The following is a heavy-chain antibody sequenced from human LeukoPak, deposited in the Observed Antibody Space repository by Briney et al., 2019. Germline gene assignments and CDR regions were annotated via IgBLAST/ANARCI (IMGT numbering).Heavy chain of an antibody. CDR3: ARHYGP. J-gene: IGHJ5*02. CDR2: IYYTGIT. V-gene: IGHV4-61*01. Sequence: SETLSLTCTVSGGSVNSGSYYWSWIRQHPGKGLEWIGYIYYTGITNYNPSLKSRVTISVDTSKNQLTLNLNSVTAADTAVYYCARHYGPWGQGTLVTVSS. D-gene: IGHD3-16*01. CDR1: GGSVNSGSYY.